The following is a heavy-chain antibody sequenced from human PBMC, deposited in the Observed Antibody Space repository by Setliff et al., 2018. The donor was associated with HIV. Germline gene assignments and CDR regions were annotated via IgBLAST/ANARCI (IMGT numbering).Heavy chain of an antibody. CDR3: AKSIVGGTTHAFDL. V-gene: IGHV4-39*07. CDR1: GGSILYTSYY. Sequence: CALSGGSILYTSYYWGWIRQPPGKGLEWIGSIYYSGSVYYNPSLKSRATISVDTTKNQFSLKVKSVTAADTAVYYCAKSIVGGTTHAFDLWGQGTMVTVSS. J-gene: IGHJ3*01. D-gene: IGHD1-26*01. CDR2: IYYSGSV.